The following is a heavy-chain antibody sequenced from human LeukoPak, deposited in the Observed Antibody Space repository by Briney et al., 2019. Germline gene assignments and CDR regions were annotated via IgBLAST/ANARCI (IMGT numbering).Heavy chain of an antibody. J-gene: IGHJ1*01. CDR2: ISGSGGST. Sequence: PGGSLRLSCAASGFTFSSYAMSWVRQAPGKGLEWVSAISGSGGSTYYADSVKGRFTISRDNSKNTLYLQMNSLRAEDTAVYYCAKLSQVAGIGPGLFQHWGQGTLVTVSS. CDR1: GFTFSSYA. D-gene: IGHD6-19*01. V-gene: IGHV3-23*01. CDR3: AKLSQVAGIGPGLFQH.